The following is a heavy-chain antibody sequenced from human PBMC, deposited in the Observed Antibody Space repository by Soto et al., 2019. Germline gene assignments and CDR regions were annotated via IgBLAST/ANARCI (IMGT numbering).Heavy chain of an antibody. J-gene: IGHJ4*02. V-gene: IGHV4-34*01. Sequence: SDTLSLTCAVYGGSFSGYYWSWIRQPPGKGLEWIGEINHSGSTNYNPSLKSRVTISVDTSKNQFSLKLSSVTAADTAVYYCARAMVGRFDYWGQGTRVTVS. CDR1: GGSFSGYY. CDR3: ARAMVGRFDY. CDR2: INHSGST. D-gene: IGHD2-8*01.